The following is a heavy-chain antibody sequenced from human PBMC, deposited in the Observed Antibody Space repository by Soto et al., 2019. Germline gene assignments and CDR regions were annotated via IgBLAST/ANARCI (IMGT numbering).Heavy chain of an antibody. CDR1: GFTFSTYD. Sequence: QVQLVESGGGVVLPGRSLRVSCAASGFTFSTYDMHWVRQAPGKGLEWVAFSSYDGGKEFYADSVKARFTISRDNSQNRMYLEMNNLRQDDTAVHSCARGAKPTLSGVVVSPPGDPLGQGTLVTFSS. D-gene: IGHD3-3*01. V-gene: IGHV3-30*03. CDR3: ARGAKPTLSGVVVSPPGDP. CDR2: SSYDGGKE. J-gene: IGHJ5*02.